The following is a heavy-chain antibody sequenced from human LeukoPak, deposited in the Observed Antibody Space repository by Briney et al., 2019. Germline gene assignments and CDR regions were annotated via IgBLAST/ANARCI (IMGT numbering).Heavy chain of an antibody. V-gene: IGHV4-39*02. CDR3: ARDWSEDNWNDVAFDI. J-gene: IGHJ3*02. Sequence: SETLSLTCTVSGGSISSSSFYWGWIRQPPGKGLEWIGSIYYSGSTYYSPSLKSRVTISVDTSKNQFSLQLNSVTPEDTAVYYCARDWSEDNWNDVAFDIWGQGTMVTVSS. D-gene: IGHD1-20*01. CDR1: GGSISSSSFY. CDR2: IYYSGST.